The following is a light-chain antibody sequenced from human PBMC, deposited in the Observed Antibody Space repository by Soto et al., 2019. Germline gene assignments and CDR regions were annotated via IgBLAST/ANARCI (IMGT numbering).Light chain of an antibody. J-gene: IGKJ1*01. CDR2: WAS. Sequence: DIVLTQSPDSLAVSLGERPTITCKSSQSVLYSSNNKNYLAWYQQKPGQPPKLLIYWASTRESGVPDRFSGSGSGTDFTLTINSLQAEDVAVYYCQQYYSTPWTFGQGTKVEIK. CDR1: QSVLYSSNNKNY. CDR3: QQYYSTPWT. V-gene: IGKV4-1*01.